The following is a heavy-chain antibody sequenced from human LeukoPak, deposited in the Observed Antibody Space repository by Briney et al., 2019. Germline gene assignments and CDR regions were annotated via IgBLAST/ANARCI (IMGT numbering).Heavy chain of an antibody. CDR2: ISYEDGTNK. CDR3: SKERPEEYYASGSYFDY. CDR1: GFTFRSFV. J-gene: IGHJ4*02. D-gene: IGHD3-10*01. V-gene: IGHV3-30*04. Sequence: GRSLRLSCATSGFTFRSFVMHWVRQAPGKGLEWVAAISYEDGTNKYYADSVKGRFTISRDNSEYTVYLEMNSLRVEDTAMYYCSKERPEEYYASGSYFDYWGQGTLVTVSS.